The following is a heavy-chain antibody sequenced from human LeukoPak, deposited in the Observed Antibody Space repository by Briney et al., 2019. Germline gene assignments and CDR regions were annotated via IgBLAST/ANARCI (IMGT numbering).Heavy chain of an antibody. Sequence: PGGSLRLSCAASGFTFSSYAMSWIRQPPGKGLEWIGEISHSGTTNYNPSLKSRVTMSVDTSKNQFSLKLSSVTAADTAVYYCARGAPSGYAGIFDSWGQGTLVTVSS. V-gene: IGHV4-34*01. D-gene: IGHD3-22*01. CDR1: GFTFSSYA. CDR3: ARGAPSGYAGIFDS. CDR2: ISHSGTT. J-gene: IGHJ4*02.